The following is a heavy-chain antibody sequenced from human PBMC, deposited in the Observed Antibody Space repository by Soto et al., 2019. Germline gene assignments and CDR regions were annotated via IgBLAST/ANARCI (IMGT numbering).Heavy chain of an antibody. Sequence: EVQLLESGGGLVQPGESLRLSCAASGFTFSSYAMSWVRQAPGKGLEWVSVISGSDDSTYYADSVKGLFTISRDNSKNPLYLQMNSLRAEDTAVYYCANRSSSSTFDYWGQGTLVTVSS. D-gene: IGHD6-6*01. J-gene: IGHJ4*02. CDR3: ANRSSSSTFDY. CDR2: ISGSDDST. CDR1: GFTFSSYA. V-gene: IGHV3-23*01.